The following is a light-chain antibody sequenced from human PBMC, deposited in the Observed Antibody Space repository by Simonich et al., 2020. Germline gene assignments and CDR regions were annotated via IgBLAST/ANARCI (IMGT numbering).Light chain of an antibody. V-gene: IGKV4-1*01. CDR2: WGS. CDR1: QSVLYSSNNKHY. CDR3: QQYYSTPQT. Sequence: DIVMTQSPDSLAVSLGERATINCKSSQSVLYSSNNKHYLAWYQQKPGQPPKLLIYWGSTRESGVPDRFSGSGSGTDFTLTISSLQAEDVAVYYCQQYYSTPQTFGQGTKVEIK. J-gene: IGKJ1*01.